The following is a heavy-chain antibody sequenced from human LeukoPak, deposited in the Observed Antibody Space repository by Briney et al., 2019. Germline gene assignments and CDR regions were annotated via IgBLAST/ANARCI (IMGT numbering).Heavy chain of an antibody. CDR3: AREYCSSTSCYPMDY. Sequence: GGSLGLSCAASGFTFSSYEMNWVRQAPGKGLEWVSYISSSGSTIYYADSVKGRFTISRDNAKNSLYLQMNSLRAEDTAVYYCAREYCSSTSCYPMDYWGQGTLVTVSS. J-gene: IGHJ4*02. V-gene: IGHV3-48*03. D-gene: IGHD2-2*01. CDR2: ISSSGSTI. CDR1: GFTFSSYE.